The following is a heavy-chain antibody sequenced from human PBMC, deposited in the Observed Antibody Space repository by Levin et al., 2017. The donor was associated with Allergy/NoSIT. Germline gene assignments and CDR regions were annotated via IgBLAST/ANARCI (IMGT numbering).Heavy chain of an antibody. CDR2: INPSGGST. Sequence: GESLKISCKASGYTFTSYYMHWVRQAPGQGLEWMGIINPSGGSTSYAQKFQGRVTMTRDTSTSTVYMELSSLRSEDTAVYYCARDQKRITMVRGRGYGMDVWGQGTTVTVSS. CDR3: ARDQKRITMVRGRGYGMDV. D-gene: IGHD3-10*01. CDR1: GYTFTSYY. V-gene: IGHV1-46*01. J-gene: IGHJ6*02.